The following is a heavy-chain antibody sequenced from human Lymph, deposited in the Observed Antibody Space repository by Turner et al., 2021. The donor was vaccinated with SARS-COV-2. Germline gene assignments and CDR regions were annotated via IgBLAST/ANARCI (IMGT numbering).Heavy chain of an antibody. CDR1: GGSISSGDDY. D-gene: IGHD2-8*01. CDR2: IYYSGST. V-gene: IGHV4-30-4*01. Sequence: VQLPQSSSRLVTPSPPPSLTCTVSGGSISSGDDYWSWIRQPPGKGPEWIGYIYYSGSTYHNPSIKSRVTIAVDTTKNQLYLKLSSVTAADAAVYYCARVVVLRRACLDYWGQGTLVTVSS. J-gene: IGHJ4*02. CDR3: ARVVVLRRACLDY.